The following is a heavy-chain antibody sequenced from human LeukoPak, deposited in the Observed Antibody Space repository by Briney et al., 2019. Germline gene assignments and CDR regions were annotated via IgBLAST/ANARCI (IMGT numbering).Heavy chain of an antibody. V-gene: IGHV4-38-2*01. CDR2: IYHSGST. Sequence: SETLSLTCAVSGYSISSGYYWGWIRQPPGKGLEWIGSIYHSGSTYYNPSLKSRVTISVDTSKNRFSLKLSSVTAADTAVYYCASFRYCSGGSCYSVFDYWGQGTLVTVSS. CDR1: GYSISSGYY. D-gene: IGHD2-15*01. J-gene: IGHJ4*02. CDR3: ASFRYCSGGSCYSVFDY.